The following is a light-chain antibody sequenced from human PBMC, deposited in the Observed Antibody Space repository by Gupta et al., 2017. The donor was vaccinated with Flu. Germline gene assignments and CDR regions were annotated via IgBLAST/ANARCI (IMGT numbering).Light chain of an antibody. CDR3: RQHNSYPLT. CDR1: QDIRND. V-gene: IGKV1-17*01. Sequence: PSSLSASVGDRVTITCRASQDIRNDLGWYQQKSGKAPKRLIYAASSLPSGVPSRSSGSGSGTEFTLTINSLQPEDFATYYCRQHNSYPLTFGQGTRLEIK. CDR2: AAS. J-gene: IGKJ5*01.